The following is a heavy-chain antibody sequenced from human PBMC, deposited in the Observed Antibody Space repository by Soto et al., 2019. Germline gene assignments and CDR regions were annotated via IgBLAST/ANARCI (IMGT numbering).Heavy chain of an antibody. Sequence: QVHLVQSGTEMKKPGASVKVSCKASGYTFTDFGIGWFQQTPGQGLEWMGWISAYNGDRNYAQKFDDRVTMTTDSSSSTAYMELRSLSPDDTPVYYCARPLKEGIPAVVDYWGQGTLLTVSS. CDR2: ISAYNGDR. D-gene: IGHD2-2*01. V-gene: IGHV1-18*01. CDR1: GYTFTDFG. CDR3: ARPLKEGIPAVVDY. J-gene: IGHJ4*02.